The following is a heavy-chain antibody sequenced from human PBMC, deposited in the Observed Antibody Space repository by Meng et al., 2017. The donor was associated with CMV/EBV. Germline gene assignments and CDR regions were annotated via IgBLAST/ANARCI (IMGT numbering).Heavy chain of an antibody. CDR1: GFTFSSYA. V-gene: IGHV3-23*03. Sequence: GESLKISCAASGFTFSSYAMSWVRQAPGKGLEWVSVIYSGGSSTYYADSVKGRFTISRDNSKNTLYLQMNSLRTEDTAIYYCAKASLRDCGFGSCHGIDYWGQGTLVTVSS. D-gene: IGHD2-15*01. J-gene: IGHJ4*02. CDR3: AKASLRDCGFGSCHGIDY. CDR2: IYSGGSST.